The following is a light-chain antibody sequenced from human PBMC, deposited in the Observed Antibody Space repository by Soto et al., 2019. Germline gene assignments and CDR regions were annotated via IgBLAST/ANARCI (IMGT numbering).Light chain of an antibody. V-gene: IGLV1-40*01. CDR3: QSYDSSVNVV. Sequence: QSVLTQPPSVSGAPGQRVTISCTGSSSNIGAGYDVHWYQQLPGTAPKLLIYGNSNRPSGVPDRFSGSKSGTSASLAITKLQAEDEADYYCQSYDSSVNVVFGGGTKLTVL. J-gene: IGLJ3*02. CDR1: SSNIGAGYD. CDR2: GNS.